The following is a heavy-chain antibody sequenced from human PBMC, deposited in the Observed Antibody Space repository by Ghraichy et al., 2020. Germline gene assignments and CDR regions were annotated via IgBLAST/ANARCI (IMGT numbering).Heavy chain of an antibody. Sequence: SETLSLTCAVYGGSFSGYYWSWIRQPPGKGLEWIGEINHSGSTNYNPSLKSRVTISVDTSKKQFSLKLSSVTAADTAVYYCARSPPYSGSYSYFDYWGQGTLVTVSS. V-gene: IGHV4-34*01. J-gene: IGHJ4*02. CDR3: ARSPPYSGSYSYFDY. CDR2: INHSGST. D-gene: IGHD1-26*01. CDR1: GGSFSGYY.